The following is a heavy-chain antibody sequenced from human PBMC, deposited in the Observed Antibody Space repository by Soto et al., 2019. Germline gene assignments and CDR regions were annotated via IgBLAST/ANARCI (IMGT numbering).Heavy chain of an antibody. V-gene: IGHV5-51*01. Sequence: PGESLKISSKGSGYSFTSYWIGWARQMPGKGLEWMGIIYPGDSDTRYSPSFQGQVTISADKSISTAYLQWSSLKASDTAMYYCAGGGVRGVITRTRDYYGMDVWGQGTTVTVSS. CDR2: IYPGDSDT. J-gene: IGHJ6*02. D-gene: IGHD3-10*01. CDR3: AGGGVRGVITRTRDYYGMDV. CDR1: GYSFTSYW.